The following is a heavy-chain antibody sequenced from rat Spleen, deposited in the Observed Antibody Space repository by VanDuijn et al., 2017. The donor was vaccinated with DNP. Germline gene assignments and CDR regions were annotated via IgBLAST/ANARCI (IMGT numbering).Heavy chain of an antibody. J-gene: IGHJ2*01. V-gene: IGHV3-1*01. D-gene: IGHD3-1*01. CDR1: VYSITSNF. CDR2: ISYSGST. Sequence: EVQLQESGPGLVRPSQSLSLTCSVTVYSITSNFWGWIRKFPGNKVEWMGYISYSGSTSYNPSLKSRISITRDTSKNQFFLQLNSVTTDDTATYYCARFGPDLDYWGQGVMVTVSS. CDR3: ARFGPDLDY.